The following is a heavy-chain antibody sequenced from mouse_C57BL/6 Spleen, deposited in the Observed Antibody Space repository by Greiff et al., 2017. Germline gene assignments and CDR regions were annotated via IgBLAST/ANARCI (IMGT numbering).Heavy chain of an antibody. Sequence: VHVKQPGAELVKPGASVKVSCKASGYTFTSYWMHWVTQRPGQGLEWIGRIHPSDSDTNYNQKFKGKATLTVDKSSSTAYMQLSSLTSDDSAVYYCAIGGDGWNAMDYWGQGTSVTVSS. CDR3: AIGGDGWNAMDY. CDR2: IHPSDSDT. D-gene: IGHD2-3*01. CDR1: GYTFTSYW. J-gene: IGHJ4*01. V-gene: IGHV1-74*01.